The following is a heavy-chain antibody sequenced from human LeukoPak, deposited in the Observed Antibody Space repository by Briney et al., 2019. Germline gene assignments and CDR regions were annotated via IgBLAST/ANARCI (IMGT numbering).Heavy chain of an antibody. CDR3: ARVDSSNWYDSRGYFDQ. V-gene: IGHV4-59*01. D-gene: IGHD6-13*01. J-gene: IGHJ4*02. CDR2: IYYSGST. Sequence: TPSETLSLTCAVYGGSFSGYYWSWIRQPPGKGLEWIGYIYYSGSTNKNPSLKSRVTISVDTSKNQFSLKLSSVTAADTAVYYCARVDSSNWYDSRGYFDQWGQGTLVTVSS. CDR1: GGSFSGYY.